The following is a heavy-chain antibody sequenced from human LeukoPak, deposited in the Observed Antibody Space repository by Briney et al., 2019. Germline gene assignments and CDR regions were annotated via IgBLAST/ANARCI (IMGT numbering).Heavy chain of an antibody. CDR2: ISWNSGSI. CDR3: AKTDGYNSGAFDI. J-gene: IGHJ3*02. CDR1: GFTFDDYA. D-gene: IGHD5-24*01. V-gene: IGHV3-9*03. Sequence: GGSLRLSCAASGFTFDDYAMHWVRQAPGKGLEWVSGISWNSGSIGYADSVKGRFTISRDNAKNSLYLQMNSLRAEDMALYYCAKTDGYNSGAFDIWGQGTVVTVSS.